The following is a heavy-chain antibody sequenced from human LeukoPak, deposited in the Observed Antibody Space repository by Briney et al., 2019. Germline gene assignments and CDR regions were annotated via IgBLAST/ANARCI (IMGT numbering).Heavy chain of an antibody. CDR1: GGSISSGGYY. CDR3: ARVTTLYGDWGWFDP. V-gene: IGHV4-31*03. D-gene: IGHD4-17*01. J-gene: IGHJ5*02. Sequence: PSETLSLTCTVSGGSISSGGYYWSWIRQHPGKGLEWIGYIYYSGSTYYNPSLKSRVTISVDTSKNQFSLKLSSVTAADTAVYYCARVTTLYGDWGWFDPWGQGTLVTVSS. CDR2: IYYSGST.